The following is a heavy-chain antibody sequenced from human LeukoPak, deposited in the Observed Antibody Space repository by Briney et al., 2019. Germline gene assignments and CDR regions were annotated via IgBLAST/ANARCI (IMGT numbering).Heavy chain of an antibody. CDR2: MYHSGST. CDR1: GYSISSGHY. D-gene: IGHD2-2*01. CDR3: ARFNIVVVPAAKNGWFDP. V-gene: IGHV4-38-2*02. Sequence: SETLSLTCTVSGYSISSGHYWGWIRQPPGKGLEWIGSMYHSGSTYYNPPLKSRVTISEDTSKNQFSLKLRSVTAADTAVYYCARFNIVVVPAAKNGWFDPWGQGTLVTVSS. J-gene: IGHJ5*02.